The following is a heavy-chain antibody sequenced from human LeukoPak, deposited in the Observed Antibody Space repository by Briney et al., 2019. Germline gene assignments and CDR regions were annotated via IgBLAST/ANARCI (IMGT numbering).Heavy chain of an antibody. CDR2: ISGGDPGT. CDR1: GFNFNTYA. D-gene: IGHD3-10*02. J-gene: IGHJ6*04. V-gene: IGHV3-23*01. Sequence: GGSLRLSCVASGFNFNTYAMSWVRQAPGKGLEWVSAISGGDPGTYYADSVKGRFTISRDNSKNTLYHQMTSLRAEDAAVYYCAELGITMIGGVWGKGTTVTISS. CDR3: AELGITMIGGV.